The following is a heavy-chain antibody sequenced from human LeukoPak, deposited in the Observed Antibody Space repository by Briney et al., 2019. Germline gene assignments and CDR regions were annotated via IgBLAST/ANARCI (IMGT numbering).Heavy chain of an antibody. CDR3: ARKSGFCSGRSCSEIDC. V-gene: IGHV3-23*01. Sequence: GGSLRLSCAASGFTFSSYAMTWVRQAPRKGLEWVSAISGSGDSTYYADSVKGRFTISRDNSENTLYLQMNSLRAEDTAIYYCARKSGFCSGRSCSEIDCWGQGTLVTVSS. CDR2: ISGSGDST. D-gene: IGHD2-15*01. CDR1: GFTFSSYA. J-gene: IGHJ4*02.